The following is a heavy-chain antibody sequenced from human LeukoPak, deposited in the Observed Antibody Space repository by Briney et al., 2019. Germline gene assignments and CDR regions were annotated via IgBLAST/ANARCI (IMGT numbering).Heavy chain of an antibody. Sequence: SETLSLTCAVYGESFSGYYWSWIRQPPGKGLEWIGEINHSGSTNYNPSLKSRVTISVDTSKNQFSLKLSSVTAADTAVYYCARGVARTYYSDTSGYAAADHWGQGTLVTVSS. CDR2: INHSGST. V-gene: IGHV4-34*01. D-gene: IGHD3-22*01. CDR3: ARGVARTYYSDTSGYAAADH. J-gene: IGHJ4*02. CDR1: GESFSGYY.